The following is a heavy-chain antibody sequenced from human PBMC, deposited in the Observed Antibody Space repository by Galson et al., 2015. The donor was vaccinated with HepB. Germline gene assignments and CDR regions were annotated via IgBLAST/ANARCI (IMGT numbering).Heavy chain of an antibody. V-gene: IGHV3-48*02. CDR3: ARTPYSSGWYGDAFDI. Sequence: SLRLSCAASGFTFSSYSMNWVRQAPGKGLEWVSYISSSSSTIYYADSVKGRFTISRDNAKNSLYLQMNSLRDEDTAVYYCARTPYSSGWYGDAFDIWGQGTMVTVSS. CDR1: GFTFSSYS. J-gene: IGHJ3*02. D-gene: IGHD6-19*01. CDR2: ISSSSSTI.